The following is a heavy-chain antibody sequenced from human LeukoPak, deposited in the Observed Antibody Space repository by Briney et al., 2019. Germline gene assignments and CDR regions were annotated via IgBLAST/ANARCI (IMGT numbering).Heavy chain of an antibody. J-gene: IGHJ4*02. V-gene: IGHV3-9*01. D-gene: IGHD4-17*01. Sequence: GRSLRLSCAASGFTFDDYAMHWVRQAPGKGLEWVSGISWNSGCIGYADSVKGRFTISRDNAKNSLYLQMNSLRAEDTALYYCAKDRIHYGDSWFDYWGQGTLVTVSS. CDR1: GFTFDDYA. CDR3: AKDRIHYGDSWFDY. CDR2: ISWNSGCI.